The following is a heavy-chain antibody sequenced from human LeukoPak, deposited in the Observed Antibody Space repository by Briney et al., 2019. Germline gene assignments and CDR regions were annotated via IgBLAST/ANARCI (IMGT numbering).Heavy chain of an antibody. CDR2: INPSGGST. J-gene: IGHJ4*02. CDR3: AREYYDSSGPSVVDY. Sequence: ASVKVSCKASGYTFTSYYMHWVRQAPGQGLEWMGIINPSGGSTSYAQKFQGRVTMTRDMSTSTVYMELSSLRSEDTAVYYCAREYYDSSGPSVVDYWGQGTLVTVSS. V-gene: IGHV1-46*01. D-gene: IGHD3-22*01. CDR1: GYTFTSYY.